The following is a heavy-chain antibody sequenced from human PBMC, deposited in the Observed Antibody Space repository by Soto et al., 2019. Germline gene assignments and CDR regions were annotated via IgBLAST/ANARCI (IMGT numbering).Heavy chain of an antibody. V-gene: IGHV3-21*03. CDR1: GFNIKTYS. CDR3: TRDESASSSSWHDY. Sequence: EVQLVESGGGLVKPGGSLRLSCAASGFNIKTYSMNWIRQAPGKGLEWVSAISSSGSHIYYADAVKGRFTISRDNANNAVCLQMNSLRAEDTGVYYCTRDESASSSSWHDYWGQGTLVTVSS. D-gene: IGHD6-19*01. CDR2: ISSSGSHI. J-gene: IGHJ4*02.